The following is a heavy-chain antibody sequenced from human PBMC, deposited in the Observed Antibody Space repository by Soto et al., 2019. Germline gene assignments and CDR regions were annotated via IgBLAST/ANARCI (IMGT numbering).Heavy chain of an antibody. V-gene: IGHV3-13*01. CDR1: GFTFSGFD. CDR2: IGTAGDT. J-gene: IGHJ4*02. Sequence: GGSLRLSCEASGFTFSGFDVHWVRQPTGKGLEWVSTIGTAGDTYYAVSVKGRFTISRDNAKNSLSLQMNSLRAGDTAVYFCARGQEVGAHFFDSWGQGTQVTVSS. CDR3: ARGQEVGAHFFDS. D-gene: IGHD2-15*01.